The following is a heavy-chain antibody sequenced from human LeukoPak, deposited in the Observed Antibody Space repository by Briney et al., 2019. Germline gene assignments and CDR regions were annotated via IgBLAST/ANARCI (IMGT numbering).Heavy chain of an antibody. D-gene: IGHD3-10*01. CDR1: GYW. CDR3: ARQLRGIRFDP. Sequence: GESLKISCKGSGYWIGWVRQMPGKGLEWMGIIYPGDSDTRYSPSFQGQVTISADKSISTAYLQWSSLKASDTAMYYCARQLRGIRFDPWGQGTLVTVSS. J-gene: IGHJ5*02. CDR2: IYPGDSDT. V-gene: IGHV5-51*01.